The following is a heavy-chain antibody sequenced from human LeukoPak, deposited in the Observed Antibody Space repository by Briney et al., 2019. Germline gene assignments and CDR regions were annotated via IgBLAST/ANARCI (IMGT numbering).Heavy chain of an antibody. CDR3: VRDPVDY. CDR1: GFTFTNYW. Sequence: GGSLRLSCAASGFTFTNYWMSWVRQAPGKGLEWVASIKQDASDKYYVDSVKGRFTISRDNAKNSLFLQMISLRAEDTALYYCVRDPVDYWGQGILVTVSS. CDR2: IKQDASDK. J-gene: IGHJ4*02. V-gene: IGHV3-7*01.